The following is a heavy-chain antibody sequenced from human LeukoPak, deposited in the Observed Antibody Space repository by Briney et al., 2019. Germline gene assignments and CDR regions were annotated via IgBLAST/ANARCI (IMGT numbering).Heavy chain of an antibody. V-gene: IGHV1-18*01. D-gene: IGHD1-26*01. CDR3: ARDLVDGVGAPGAY. CDR2: INTYNGNT. Sequence: ASVKVSCXASGYTFTNYGITWMRQARGQGLEWMAWINTYNGNTNYAQKLQGRVTITTDTSTSTAYMELRSLRSDDTAVFYCARDLVDGVGAPGAYWGQGALVTVSS. CDR1: GYTFTNYG. J-gene: IGHJ4*02.